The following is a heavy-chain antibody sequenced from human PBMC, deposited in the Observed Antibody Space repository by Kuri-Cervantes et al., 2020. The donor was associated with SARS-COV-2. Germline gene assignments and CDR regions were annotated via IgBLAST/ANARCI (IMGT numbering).Heavy chain of an antibody. Sequence: ASVKVSCKASGYTFTSYGISWVRQAPGQGLERMGWISAYNGNTNYAQKLQGRVTMTTDTSTSTAYMELRSLRSDDTAVYYCARNLVVPAAPYYYYYYMDVWGKGTTVTVSS. V-gene: IGHV1-18*01. CDR3: ARNLVVPAAPYYYYYYMDV. D-gene: IGHD2-2*01. CDR1: GYTFTSYG. CDR2: ISAYNGNT. J-gene: IGHJ6*03.